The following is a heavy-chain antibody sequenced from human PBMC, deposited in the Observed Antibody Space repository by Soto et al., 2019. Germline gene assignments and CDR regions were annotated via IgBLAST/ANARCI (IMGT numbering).Heavy chain of an antibody. V-gene: IGHV3-48*03. CDR3: VRYCTTTHCNGVATRTFDY. CDR1: RFTFSTYA. J-gene: IGHJ4*02. D-gene: IGHD5-12*01. Sequence: GGSLRLSCAASRFTFSTYAMHWVRQAPGKGLEWVSCISSSGSTVYYADSVKGRFTISRDNARNSLYLQMNSLRAEDTAFYYCVRYCTTTHCNGVATRTFDYWGQGTLVTVSS. CDR2: ISSSGSTV.